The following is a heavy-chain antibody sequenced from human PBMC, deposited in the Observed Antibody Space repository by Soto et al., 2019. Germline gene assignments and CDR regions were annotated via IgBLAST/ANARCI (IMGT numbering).Heavy chain of an antibody. CDR1: GFTFDDYA. J-gene: IGHJ6*03. Sequence: EVQLVESGGGLAQPGTSLRLSCAASGFTFDDYAIHWVRQGPGKGLEWVSGISWNSYNTGNADSVKGRFTISRDNAKKSLYLEMNSLRTDDTALYFCAKAAGRNYYGPLGYMDVWGKGTTVTVSS. D-gene: IGHD3-10*01. V-gene: IGHV3-9*01. CDR3: AKAAGRNYYGPLGYMDV. CDR2: ISWNSYNT.